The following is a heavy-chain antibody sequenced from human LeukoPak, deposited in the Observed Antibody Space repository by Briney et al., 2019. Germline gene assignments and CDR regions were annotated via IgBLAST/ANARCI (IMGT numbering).Heavy chain of an antibody. V-gene: IGHV4-34*01. Sequence: TSETLSLTCAVYGGSFSGYYWSWIRQPPGKGLEWIGETNHSGSTNYNPSLKSRVTISVDTSKNQFSLTLSSVTAGDTAVYYCVRYNYGWRGYYYMDVWGKGTTVTVSS. CDR2: TNHSGST. CDR1: GGSFSGYY. CDR3: VRYNYGWRGYYYMDV. D-gene: IGHD5-18*01. J-gene: IGHJ6*03.